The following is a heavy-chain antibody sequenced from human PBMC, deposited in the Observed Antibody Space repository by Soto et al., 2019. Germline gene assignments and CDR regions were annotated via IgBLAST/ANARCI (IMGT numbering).Heavy chain of an antibody. J-gene: IGHJ5*02. CDR3: ARDHGTYCSGGSCYSGWFGP. Sequence: PSQTLSLTCAVSGDSVSSNSAAWNWFRQSPSRGLEWLGRTYYRSKWYNDYAVSVKSRITINPDTSKNQFSLQLNSVTPEDTAVYYCARDHGTYCSGGSCYSGWFGPWGQGTLVTGSS. D-gene: IGHD2-15*01. CDR2: TYYRSKWYN. V-gene: IGHV6-1*01. CDR1: GDSVSSNSAA.